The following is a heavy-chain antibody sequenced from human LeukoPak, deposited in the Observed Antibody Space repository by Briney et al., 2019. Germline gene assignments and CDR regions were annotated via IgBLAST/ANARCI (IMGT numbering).Heavy chain of an antibody. CDR1: GGSISSGGYY. CDR2: IYYSGST. CDR3: ASWRDSSGWYHY. D-gene: IGHD6-19*01. V-gene: IGHV4-31*03. J-gene: IGHJ4*02. Sequence: PSQTLSLTCTVSGGSISSGGYYWSWIRQHPGKSLEWIGYIYYSGSTYYNPSLKSRVTISVDTSKNQFSLKLSSVTAADTAVYYCASWRDSSGWYHYWGQGTLVTVSS.